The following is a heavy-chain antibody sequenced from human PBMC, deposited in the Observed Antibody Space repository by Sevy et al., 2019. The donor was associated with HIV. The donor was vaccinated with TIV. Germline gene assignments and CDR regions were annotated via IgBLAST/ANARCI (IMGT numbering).Heavy chain of an antibody. V-gene: IGHV4-39*01. Sequence: SETLSLTCTVSGGSISSSSYYWGWISQPPGKGLEWIGSIYYSGSTYYNPSLKSRVTISVDTSKNQFSLKLSSVTAADTAVYYCARQNIVVVVAATYNWFDPWGQGTLVTVSS. D-gene: IGHD2-15*01. CDR1: GGSISSSSYY. CDR2: IYYSGST. CDR3: ARQNIVVVVAATYNWFDP. J-gene: IGHJ5*02.